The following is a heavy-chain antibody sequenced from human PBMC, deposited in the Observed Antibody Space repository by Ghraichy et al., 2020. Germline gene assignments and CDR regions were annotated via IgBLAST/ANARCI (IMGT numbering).Heavy chain of an antibody. CDR3: ARALTTTIVVVNAFDI. D-gene: IGHD3-22*01. V-gene: IGHV3-48*01. CDR2: ISSGSRSI. J-gene: IGHJ3*02. CDR1: GFTFDTYS. Sequence: GGSLRLSCVASGFTFDTYSMNWVRQAPGKGLEWVSYISSGSRSIYSADSVKGRFTISRDNAKRSLYLKMNSLRAEDTAVYFCARALTTTIVVVNAFDIWGPGTMGTVSS.